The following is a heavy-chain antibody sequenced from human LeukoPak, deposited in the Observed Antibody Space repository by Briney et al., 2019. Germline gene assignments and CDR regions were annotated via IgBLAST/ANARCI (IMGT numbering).Heavy chain of an antibody. Sequence: SETLSLTCTVSGGSISSDYWSWIRQPPGKGLEWIGYTHISGNTIYNPSLKSRVTISGNTSRNQFSLKLSSVTAADTAVYYCARYDITGTPYAFDIWGQGTMVTVSS. V-gene: IGHV4-4*09. CDR2: THISGNT. D-gene: IGHD1-7*01. CDR3: ARYDITGTPYAFDI. J-gene: IGHJ3*02. CDR1: GGSISSDY.